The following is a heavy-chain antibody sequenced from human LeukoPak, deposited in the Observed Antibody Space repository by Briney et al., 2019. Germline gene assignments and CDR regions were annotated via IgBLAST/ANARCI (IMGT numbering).Heavy chain of an antibody. D-gene: IGHD6-13*01. CDR2: IYSGGST. CDR1: GFIISSNY. V-gene: IGHV3-53*01. CDR3: ARRGSGIAAAFDY. Sequence: GGSLRLSCAASGFIISSNYMSWVRQAPGKGLEWVSVIYSGGSTYYADSVKGRFTISRDNSKNTLYLQMNSLRAEDTAVYYCARRGSGIAAAFDYWGQGTLVTVSS. J-gene: IGHJ4*02.